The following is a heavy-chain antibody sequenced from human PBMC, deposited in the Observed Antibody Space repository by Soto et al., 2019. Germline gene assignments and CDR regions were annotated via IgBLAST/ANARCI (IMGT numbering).Heavy chain of an antibody. D-gene: IGHD2-2*01. Sequence: GASVKVSCKSSGGTFSSYRISWVRQAPGQGLEWMGGIMPIFATPKYAQKFQGRVTISADESTSTAYMELRSLTSDDTAVYYCAREVSSRRFDSWSQGTLVTVSS. CDR3: AREVSSRRFDS. CDR1: GGTFSSYR. V-gene: IGHV1-69*13. CDR2: IMPIFATP. J-gene: IGHJ4*02.